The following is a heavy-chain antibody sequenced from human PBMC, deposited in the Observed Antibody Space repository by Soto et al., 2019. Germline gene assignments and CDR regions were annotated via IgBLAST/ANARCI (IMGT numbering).Heavy chain of an antibody. Sequence: PGGSLRLCCTASGFTFGDYAMSWFRQAPGKGLEWVGFIRSKAYGGTTEYAASVKGRFTISRDDSKSIAYLQMNSLKTEDTAVYSRTRDGYSYGIDYYYYGMDVWGQGTTVTVS. CDR1: GFTFGDYA. CDR2: IRSKAYGGTT. J-gene: IGHJ6*02. D-gene: IGHD5-18*01. CDR3: TRDGYSYGIDYYYYGMDV. V-gene: IGHV3-49*03.